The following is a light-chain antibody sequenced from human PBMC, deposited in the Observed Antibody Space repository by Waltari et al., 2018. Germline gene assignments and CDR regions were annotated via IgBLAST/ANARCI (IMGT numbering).Light chain of an antibody. CDR2: AAS. V-gene: IGKV1-39*01. Sequence: DIQMTQSPSSLSASVGDRVTIPCRTSQTISTYLNWYQQKPGKAPKPLIYAASTLETGVPSRFSGSGSGTDFTLTISSLHPEDFATYYCQQSYSNSRTFGQGTKVEIK. CDR1: QTISTY. J-gene: IGKJ1*01. CDR3: QQSYSNSRT.